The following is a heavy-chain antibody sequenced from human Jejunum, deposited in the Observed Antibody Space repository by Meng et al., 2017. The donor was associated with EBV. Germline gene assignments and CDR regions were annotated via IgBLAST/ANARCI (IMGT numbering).Heavy chain of an antibody. Sequence: QARVVRSGAEVKKPGAQVKLSCKSFGYPFTNYPIHWVRQAPGQRPEWMGCINPGNGETEFSQKFQGRVTITRDTSATTAYMELTSLRSEDTAVYYCASRPGFNIGPFDYWGQGTLVTASS. V-gene: IGHV1-3*01. CDR1: GYPFTNYP. D-gene: IGHD3/OR15-3a*01. CDR2: INPGNGET. CDR3: ASRPGFNIGPFDY. J-gene: IGHJ4*02.